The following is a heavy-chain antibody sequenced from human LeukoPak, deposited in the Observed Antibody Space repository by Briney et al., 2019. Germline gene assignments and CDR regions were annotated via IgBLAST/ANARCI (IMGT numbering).Heavy chain of an antibody. J-gene: IGHJ6*03. V-gene: IGHV3-21*01. CDR3: ARGRYCSSTSCWGYYYYYYMDV. D-gene: IGHD2-2*01. CDR1: GFTFSSYS. CDR2: ISSSSSYI. Sequence: AGGSLRLSCAASGFTFSSYSMNWVRQAPGKGLEWGSSISSSSSYIYYADSVKGRFTTSRDNAKNSLYLQMHSLRAEDTAVYYCARGRYCSSTSCWGYYYYYYMDVWGKGTTVTVSS.